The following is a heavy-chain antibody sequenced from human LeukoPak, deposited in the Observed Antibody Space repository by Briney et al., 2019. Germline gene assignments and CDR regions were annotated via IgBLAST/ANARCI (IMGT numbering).Heavy chain of an antibody. CDR2: INPNSGGT. V-gene: IGHV1-2*02. CDR1: GYTFTGYY. CDR3: ARDPGYGSGVCFDY. Sequence: ASVKVSCKASGYTFTGYYMHWVRQAPGQGLEWMGWINPNSGGTNYAQKFQGRVTMTRDTSISTAYMELSRLRSDDTAVYYCARDPGYGSGVCFDYWGQGTLVTVSS. D-gene: IGHD3-10*01. J-gene: IGHJ4*02.